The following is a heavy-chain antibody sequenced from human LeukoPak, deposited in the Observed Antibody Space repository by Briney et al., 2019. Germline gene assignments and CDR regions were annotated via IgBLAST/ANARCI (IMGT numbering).Heavy chain of an antibody. CDR2: FDPEDGET. Sequence: VASVKVSCKVSGYTLTELSMHWVRQAPGKGLEWMGGFDPEDGETIYAQKFQGRVTMTEDTSTDTAYMELSSLRSEDTAVYYCATDTAAAPSDAFDIWGQGTMVTVSS. V-gene: IGHV1-24*01. CDR3: ATDTAAAPSDAFDI. D-gene: IGHD6-13*01. J-gene: IGHJ3*02. CDR1: GYTLTELS.